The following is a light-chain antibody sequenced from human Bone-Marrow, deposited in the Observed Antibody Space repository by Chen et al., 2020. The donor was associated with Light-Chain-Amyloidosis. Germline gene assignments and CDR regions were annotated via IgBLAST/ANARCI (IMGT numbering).Light chain of an antibody. V-gene: IGLV3-25*03. Sequence: SYELTHPPSVSVSPGQTPRITCSGDDLPTKYAYWYQQKPGQAPVLVIHRDTERHSGISERFSGSSSGTTATLTISGVQAEDEADYHCQSADSSGTYEVIFGGGTKLTVL. CDR3: QSADSSGTYEVI. J-gene: IGLJ2*01. CDR1: DLPTKY. CDR2: RDT.